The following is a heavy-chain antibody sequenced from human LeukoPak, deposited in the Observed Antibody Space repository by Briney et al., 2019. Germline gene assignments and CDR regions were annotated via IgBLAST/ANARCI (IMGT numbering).Heavy chain of an antibody. CDR2: NSAYNGNT. CDR3: ARAPPSYWSGGSCYSGY. D-gene: IGHD2-15*01. CDR1: GYTFTSYG. J-gene: IGHJ4*02. V-gene: IGHV1-18*01. Sequence: GASVKVSCKASGYTFTSYGISWVRQAPGQGLEWMGWNSAYNGNTDYAQKLQGRVTMTTDTSTSTDYMELRSLRSDDTAVYYCARAPPSYWSGGSCYSGYWGQGTLVTVSS.